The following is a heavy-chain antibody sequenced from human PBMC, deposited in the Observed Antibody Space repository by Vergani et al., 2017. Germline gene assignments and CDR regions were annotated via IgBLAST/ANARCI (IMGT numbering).Heavy chain of an antibody. CDR3: ARDLHSGSGRAVDAFDI. CDR1: GFTFSSYA. V-gene: IGHV3-30*04. J-gene: IGHJ3*02. D-gene: IGHD6-19*01. CDR2: ISYDGRNK. Sequence: QVQLVESGGGVVQPGRSLRLSCAASGFTFSSYAMHWVRQAPGKGLEWVAVISYDGRNKYYADSVKGRFTISRDNSKNTLYLQMNSLRAEATAVYYCARDLHSGSGRAVDAFDIWGQGTMVTVSS.